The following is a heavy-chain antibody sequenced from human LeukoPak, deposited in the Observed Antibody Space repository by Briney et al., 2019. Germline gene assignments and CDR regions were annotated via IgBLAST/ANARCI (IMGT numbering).Heavy chain of an antibody. CDR2: IKQDGSEK. Sequence: GGSLRLSCTASGFTFTNYWMTWVRQAPGKGLQWVANIKQDGSEKYYVDSVKGRFTISRDNAKNSLYLQMNSLRAEDTAVYYCATYKVGATAIFGSWGQGTLVTVSS. V-gene: IGHV3-7*01. J-gene: IGHJ4*02. CDR1: GFTFTNYW. CDR3: ATYKVGATAIFGS. D-gene: IGHD1-26*01.